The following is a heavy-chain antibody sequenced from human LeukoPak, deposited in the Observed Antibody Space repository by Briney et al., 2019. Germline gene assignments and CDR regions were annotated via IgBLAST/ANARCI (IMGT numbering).Heavy chain of an antibody. D-gene: IGHD1-26*01. Sequence: GGSLRLSCAASGFTFSDYYMSWIRQAPGKGLEWVSYISKDGNTRNYADSVKGRFTISRDNAKNSLFLQMNSLRAEDTAVYYCTRVMRSGSPFDYWGQGTLVTVSS. V-gene: IGHV3-11*01. CDR3: TRVMRSGSPFDY. CDR2: ISKDGNTR. CDR1: GFTFSDYY. J-gene: IGHJ4*02.